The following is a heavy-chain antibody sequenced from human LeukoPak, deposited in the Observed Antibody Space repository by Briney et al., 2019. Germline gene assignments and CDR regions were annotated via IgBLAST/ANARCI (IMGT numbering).Heavy chain of an antibody. Sequence: PSETLSLTCTVSGYSISSGYYWGWIRQPPGKGLEWIGTIYHSGNTYYNPSLKSRVTISVDTAQNQFSLNLSSVTAADTAVYYCARGPVGDSGTYRSHHFDCWGQGTLVTVSS. V-gene: IGHV4-38-2*02. CDR2: IYHSGNT. CDR3: ARGPVGDSGTYRSHHFDC. D-gene: IGHD3-10*01. J-gene: IGHJ4*02. CDR1: GYSISSGYY.